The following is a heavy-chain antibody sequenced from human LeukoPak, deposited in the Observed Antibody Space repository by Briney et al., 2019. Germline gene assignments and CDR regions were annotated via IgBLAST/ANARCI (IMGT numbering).Heavy chain of an antibody. CDR2: ISWNSGSI. J-gene: IGHJ4*02. V-gene: IGHV3-9*03. Sequence: PGRSLRLSCAASGFTFDDYAMHWVRQAPGKGLEWVSGISWNSGSIGYADSVKGRFTISRDNAKNSLYLQMNSLRAEDMALYYCAKDIQDTAMAAGFDYWGQGTLVTVSS. CDR3: AKDIQDTAMAAGFDY. CDR1: GFTFDDYA. D-gene: IGHD5-18*01.